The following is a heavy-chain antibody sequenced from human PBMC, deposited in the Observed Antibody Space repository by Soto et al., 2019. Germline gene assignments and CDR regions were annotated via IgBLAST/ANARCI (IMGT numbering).Heavy chain of an antibody. Sequence: LSLTCAVSGGSISSGGYSWSWIRQPPGKGLEWIGYIYHSGSTYYNPSLKSRVTISVDRSKNQFSLKLSSVTAADTAVYYCVIVEFGELSFDYWGQGTLVTVSS. CDR3: VIVEFGELSFDY. CDR2: IYHSGST. D-gene: IGHD3-10*01. V-gene: IGHV4-30-2*01. J-gene: IGHJ4*02. CDR1: GGSISSGGYS.